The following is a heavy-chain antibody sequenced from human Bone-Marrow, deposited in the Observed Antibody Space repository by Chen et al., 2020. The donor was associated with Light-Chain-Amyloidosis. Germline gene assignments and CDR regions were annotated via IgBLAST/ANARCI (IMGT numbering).Heavy chain of an antibody. CDR3: ARDRFAFDS. Sequence: QVQLVQSGAEMKKPGASVKLSCKSSGNTFTTFYMHWVRQAPGQGLEWMGVIHPGSGDTNYAHKIQGRFTMTRDTSTSTVYMELSSLRSEDTAMYYCARDRFAFDSWGQGPMVTVSS. V-gene: IGHV1-46*01. CDR1: GNTFTTFY. CDR2: IHPGSGDT. J-gene: IGHJ3*01.